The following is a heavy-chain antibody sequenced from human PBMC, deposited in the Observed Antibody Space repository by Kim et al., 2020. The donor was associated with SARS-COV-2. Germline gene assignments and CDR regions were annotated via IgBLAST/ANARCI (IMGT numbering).Heavy chain of an antibody. D-gene: IGHD3-22*01. Sequence: ASVKVSCKASGYTFTSYAMHWVRQAPGQRLEWMGWINAGNGNTKYSQKFQGRVTITRDTSASTAYMELSSLRSEDTAVYYCAREPGSSGYYDYWGQGTLVTVSS. CDR3: AREPGSSGYYDY. V-gene: IGHV1-3*01. J-gene: IGHJ4*02. CDR2: INAGNGNT. CDR1: GYTFTSYA.